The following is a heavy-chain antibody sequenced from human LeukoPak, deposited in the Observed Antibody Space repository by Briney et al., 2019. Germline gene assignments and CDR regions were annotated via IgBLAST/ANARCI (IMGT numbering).Heavy chain of an antibody. V-gene: IGHV1-46*01. D-gene: IGHD6-19*01. CDR3: ARGIAVASSYFAY. Sequence: ASVKVSCKASGYTFTSYYMHWVRQAPGQGLEWMGIIKPSGGNKSYAQKSQGRVTMTRDTSTSTVYMELNSLRAEDTAVYYCARGIAVASSYFAYWGQGTLVTVSS. CDR1: GYTFTSYY. CDR2: IKPSGGNK. J-gene: IGHJ4*02.